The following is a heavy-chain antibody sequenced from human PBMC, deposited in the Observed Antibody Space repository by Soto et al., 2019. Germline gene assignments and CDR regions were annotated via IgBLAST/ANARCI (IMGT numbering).Heavy chain of an antibody. V-gene: IGHV3-23*01. CDR1: GFTFSSYG. D-gene: IGHD1-7*01. CDR3: AKDRRAGGNYGFYSDF. J-gene: IGHJ4*02. Sequence: EVQLLESGGGLVQPGGSLRLSCAASGFTFSSYGMTWVRQAPGKGLEWVSFSSATGAGTYYADSVKGRFTISRDNSKNTLYLKMTSRRPDDTAVYYCAKDRRAGGNYGFYSDFWGQGALVIVSS. CDR2: SSATGAGT.